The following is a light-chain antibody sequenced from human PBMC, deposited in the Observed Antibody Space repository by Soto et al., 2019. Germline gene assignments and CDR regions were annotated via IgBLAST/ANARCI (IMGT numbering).Light chain of an antibody. CDR1: QDISLW. CDR2: AAS. Sequence: DIQMTQSPSSLSASVGDRVTITYRASQDISLWLGWYQQKPGNAPKLLIYAASSLQSGVPPRFSGSGSGTDFTLTINSLQPEDFATYYCQQYNAYPWTFGQGTKVDIK. J-gene: IGKJ1*01. CDR3: QQYNAYPWT. V-gene: IGKV1D-16*01.